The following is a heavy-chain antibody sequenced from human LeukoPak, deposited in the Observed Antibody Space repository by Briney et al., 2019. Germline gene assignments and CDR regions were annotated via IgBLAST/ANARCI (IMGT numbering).Heavy chain of an antibody. V-gene: IGHV4-39*01. D-gene: IGHD2-15*01. CDR2: VFYSGNT. Sequence: PETLSLTCTVSGGSISTSDFYWGWIRQPPGKGLECIGNVFYSGNTYYNPSLKSRVTMFVDTSKNQFSLKLSSVTAADTAVYYCTRQYCTGGNCDTFDYWGQGTLVTVSS. CDR3: TRQYCTGGNCDTFDY. J-gene: IGHJ4*02. CDR1: GGSISTSDFY.